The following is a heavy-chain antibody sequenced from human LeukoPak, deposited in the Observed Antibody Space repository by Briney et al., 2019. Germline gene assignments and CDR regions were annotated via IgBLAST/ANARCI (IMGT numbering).Heavy chain of an antibody. CDR1: GYSFTSYW. J-gene: IGHJ3*02. Sequence: GESLKISYKGSGYSFTSYWIGWVRQMPGKGLEWMGIIYPGDSDTRYSPSFQGQVTISADKSISTAYLQWSSLKASDTAMYYCARSLVPAAMLGAFDIWGQGTMVTVSS. CDR2: IYPGDSDT. CDR3: ARSLVPAAMLGAFDI. D-gene: IGHD2-2*01. V-gene: IGHV5-51*01.